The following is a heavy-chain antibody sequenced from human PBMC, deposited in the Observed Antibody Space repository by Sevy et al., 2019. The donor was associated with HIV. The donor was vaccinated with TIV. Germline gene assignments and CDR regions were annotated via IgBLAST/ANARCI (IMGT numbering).Heavy chain of an antibody. V-gene: IGHV3-15*01. CDR2: IKAKADGGTM. J-gene: IGHJ6*02. CDR1: GFTFSYAW. D-gene: IGHD2-8*02. Sequence: GGSLRLSCAASGFTFSYAWMSWVRQAPGKGLEWIGRIKAKADGGTMEYAAPVKGRFTISRDDSKRTLYLQMNSLKTEDTAVYYCNTDPIILLLVTNGLDVWGQGTTVTVSS. CDR3: NTDPIILLLVTNGLDV.